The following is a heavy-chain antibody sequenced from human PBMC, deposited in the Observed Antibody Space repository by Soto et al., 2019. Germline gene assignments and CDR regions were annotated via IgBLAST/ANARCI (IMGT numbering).Heavy chain of an antibody. CDR2: INHSGST. D-gene: IGHD3-10*01. CDR3: ATLRGSRRGYYYYGMDV. J-gene: IGHJ6*02. V-gene: IGHV4-34*01. CDR1: GGSFSGYY. Sequence: PSETLSLTCAVYGGSFSGYYWSWIRQPPGKGLEWIGEINHSGSTNYNPSLKSRVTISVDTSKNQLSLKLSSVTAADTAVYYCATLRGSRRGYYYYGMDVWGQGTTVTVSS.